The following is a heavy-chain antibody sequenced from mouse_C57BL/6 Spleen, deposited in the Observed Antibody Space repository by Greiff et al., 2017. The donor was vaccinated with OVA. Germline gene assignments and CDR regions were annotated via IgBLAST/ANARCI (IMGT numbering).Heavy chain of an antibody. V-gene: IGHV1-76*01. Sequence: VKLQESGAELVRPGASVKLSCKASGYTFTDYYINWVKQRPGQGLEWIARIYPGSGNTYYNEKFKGKATLTAEKSSSTAYMQLSSLTSEDSAVYFCARMKTGTGAMDYWGQGTSVTVSS. CDR3: ARMKTGTGAMDY. D-gene: IGHD4-1*01. CDR2: IYPGSGNT. CDR1: GYTFTDYY. J-gene: IGHJ4*01.